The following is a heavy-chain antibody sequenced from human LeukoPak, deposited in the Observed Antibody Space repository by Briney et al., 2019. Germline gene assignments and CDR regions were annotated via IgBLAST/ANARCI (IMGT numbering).Heavy chain of an antibody. D-gene: IGHD3-10*01. CDR3: ARNQLGSGSLY. CDR1: GFTFSSYP. CDR2: ISYDGINK. J-gene: IGHJ4*02. V-gene: IGHV3-30-3*01. Sequence: GGSLRLSCAASGFTFSSYPMHWVRQAPGKGLEWVAIISYDGINKYYADSVKGRFTISRDNAKNSLYLQMNSLRAEDTAVYYCARNQLGSGSLYWGQGTLVTVSS.